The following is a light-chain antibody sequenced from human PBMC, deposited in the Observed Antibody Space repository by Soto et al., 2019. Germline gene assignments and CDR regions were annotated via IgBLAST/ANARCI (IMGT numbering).Light chain of an antibody. Sequence: EIVMTQSPGTLSVSPGERATLSCRASQSVSNDFAWIQQKPGQPPRLLIYGASTSATGIPARFTGSGFGTDFTLTISSLQPEDFAVYYCQQYNFWPRTFGQGTKVEIK. CDR1: QSVSND. J-gene: IGKJ1*01. CDR3: QQYNFWPRT. V-gene: IGKV3-15*01. CDR2: GAS.